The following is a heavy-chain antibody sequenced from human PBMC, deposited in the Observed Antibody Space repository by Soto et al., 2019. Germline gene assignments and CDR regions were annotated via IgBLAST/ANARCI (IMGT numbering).Heavy chain of an antibody. CDR2: VNSDGSIT. J-gene: IGHJ4*02. V-gene: IGHV3-74*01. CDR3: TRDQRYSSAV. CDR1: GFDFTNSW. Sequence: EVQLVESGGGLVQPGGSLRLSCAASGFDFTNSWMHWVRQAPGKGLVWVSHVNSDGSITTYADSVKGRFTISRDNAKNTVYLQMNSLRVADTAVYYCTRDQRYSSAVWGQGTLVTVSS. D-gene: IGHD5-18*01.